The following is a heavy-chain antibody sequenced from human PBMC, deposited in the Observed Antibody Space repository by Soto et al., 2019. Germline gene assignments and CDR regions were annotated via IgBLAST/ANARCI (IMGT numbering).Heavy chain of an antibody. D-gene: IGHD3-16*01. CDR1: GFNFNIYA. V-gene: IGHV3-23*01. J-gene: IGHJ4*02. Sequence: EVQLQESGGGLVEPGGSLSLSCTASGFNFNIYAMIWVRQAPGKGLEWVSGITGGGGSTYYADSVKGRFTISRDNSKNRFNVKWNSLEAEATPKYSWARAPGIEVFGPPLYFAFWGQETLVTAS. CDR3: ARAPGIEVFGPPLYFAF. CDR2: ITGGGGST.